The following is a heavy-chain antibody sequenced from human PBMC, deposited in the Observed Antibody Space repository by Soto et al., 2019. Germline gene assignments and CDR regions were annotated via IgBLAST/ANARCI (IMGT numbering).Heavy chain of an antibody. CDR3: AKDLKGCSSTSCHRSMDV. CDR2: ISYDGSNK. J-gene: IGHJ6*03. CDR1: GFTFSSYG. Sequence: QVQLVESGGGVVQPGRSLRLSCAAAGFTFSSYGMHWVRQAPGKGLEWVAVISYDGSNKYYADSVKGRFTISRDNSKNTLYLQMNSLRAEDTAVYYCAKDLKGCSSTSCHRSMDVWGKGTTFTVSS. V-gene: IGHV3-30*18. D-gene: IGHD2-2*01.